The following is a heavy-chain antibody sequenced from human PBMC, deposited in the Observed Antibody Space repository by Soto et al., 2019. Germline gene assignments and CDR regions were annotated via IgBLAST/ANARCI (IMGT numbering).Heavy chain of an antibody. V-gene: IGHV2-5*02. J-gene: IGHJ5*02. Sequence: SGPTLVNPTQTLTLTCSFSGFSLSTSGVGVGWIRQPPGKALEWLALNDWGVNKWYSPSLKSRLTITKDTSKNQVVLTMTNMDPLVTAMFYCAYRMPNRGGFQFDTWGQDAVVPVSS. D-gene: IGHD2-2*01. CDR2: NDWGVNK. CDR1: GFSLSTSGVG. CDR3: AYRMPNRGGFQFDT.